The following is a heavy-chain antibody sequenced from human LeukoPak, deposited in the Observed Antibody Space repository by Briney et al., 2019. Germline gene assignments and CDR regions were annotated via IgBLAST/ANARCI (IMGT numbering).Heavy chain of an antibody. CDR1: GFTFSSYG. D-gene: IGHD6-19*01. Sequence: GGSLRLSCAAAGFTFSSYGVRWVRQAPGKGLEWVAVIWNDGTNKNYVDSVKGRFTISRDNSKNTLYLQMNSLRAEDTAVYYCARSHIVVANWFDPWGQGTLVTVSS. J-gene: IGHJ5*02. CDR2: IWNDGTNK. CDR3: ARSHIVVANWFDP. V-gene: IGHV3-33*01.